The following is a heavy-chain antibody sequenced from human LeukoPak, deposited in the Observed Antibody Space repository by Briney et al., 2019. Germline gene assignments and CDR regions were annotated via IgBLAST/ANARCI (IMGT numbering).Heavy chain of an antibody. J-gene: IGHJ4*02. D-gene: IGHD3-3*02. Sequence: ASVKVSCKVSGYTLTELSMHWVRQAPGKGLEWMGGFDPEDAETIYAQKFQGRVTMTEDTSTDSAYMKLSSLRSEDTAVYYCATDLATSLRPKYWGQGTLVTVSS. V-gene: IGHV1-24*01. CDR1: GYTLTELS. CDR2: FDPEDAET. CDR3: ATDLATSLRPKY.